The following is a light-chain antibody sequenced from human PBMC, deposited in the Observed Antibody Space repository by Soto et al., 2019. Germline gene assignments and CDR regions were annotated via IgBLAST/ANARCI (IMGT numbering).Light chain of an antibody. CDR3: SSYTSSSYMSVV. Sequence: QSALTQPASVSGSPGQSITISCTGTSSDVGGYNYVSWYQQHPGKAPKLMIYEVSNRPSGVSNRFSGSKSGNTASLTISGLQAEDEADYYCSSYTSSSYMSVVFGGGTQLTVL. V-gene: IGLV2-14*01. CDR2: EVS. J-gene: IGLJ2*01. CDR1: SSDVGGYNY.